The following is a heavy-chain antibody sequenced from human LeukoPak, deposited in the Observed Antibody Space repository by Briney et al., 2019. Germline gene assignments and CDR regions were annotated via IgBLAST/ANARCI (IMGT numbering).Heavy chain of an antibody. CDR3: GREGSSRTIDY. V-gene: IGHV3-7*03. J-gene: IGHJ4*02. CDR1: GFTFSSYW. D-gene: IGHD1/OR15-1a*01. Sequence: PGGSLRLSCAASGFTFSSYWMSWVRQAPGKGLEWVANIKQDGSEKYYVDSVKGRFTISRDNAKNSLYLQMNSLRAEDTAVYYCGREGSSRTIDYWGQGTLVRVSS. CDR2: IKQDGSEK.